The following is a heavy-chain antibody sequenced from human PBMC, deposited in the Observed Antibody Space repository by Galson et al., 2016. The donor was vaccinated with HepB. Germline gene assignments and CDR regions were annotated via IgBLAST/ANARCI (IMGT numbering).Heavy chain of an antibody. V-gene: IGHV4-59*08. J-gene: IGHJ4*02. CDR2: VYDSGST. CDR3: ARHRANFPADFDS. Sequence: ATMSLTCSVSGDSIIGYYWSWLRQSPGKGLEWIGYVYDSGSTNYTHSLKSRVTISEDTSKNQFSLQVSTVTAADTAVYYCARHRANFPADFDSWGQGTLVTVSS. D-gene: IGHD5-24*01. CDR1: GDSIIGYY.